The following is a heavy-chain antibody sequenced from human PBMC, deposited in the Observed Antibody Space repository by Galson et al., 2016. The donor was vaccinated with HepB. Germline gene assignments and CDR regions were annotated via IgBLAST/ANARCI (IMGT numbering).Heavy chain of an antibody. Sequence: SLRLSCAASGLTLSTYAMHWVRQAPGKGLESLAVISHTGTERHYADSVKGRFTISRDNSKNTIYLQMNSLRAEDTAMFYCARRWHSGDTDYYFDYWGRGTLVTVSS. V-gene: IGHV3-30*04. CDR1: GLTLSTYA. J-gene: IGHJ4*02. CDR3: ARRWHSGDTDYYFDY. D-gene: IGHD1-26*01. CDR2: ISHTGTER.